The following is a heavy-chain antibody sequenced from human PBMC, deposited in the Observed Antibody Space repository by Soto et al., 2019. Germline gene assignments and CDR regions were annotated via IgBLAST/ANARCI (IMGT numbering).Heavy chain of an antibody. D-gene: IGHD3-22*01. Sequence: QVQLVQSGAEVKKPGSSVKVSCKASGGTFSSYAISWVRQAPGQGLEWMGGIIPIFGTANYAQKFQGRVTITADESTSTAYMELSSLRSEDTAVYYCARQKLSSGYGGYDAFHIWGQGTMVTVSS. CDR3: ARQKLSSGYGGYDAFHI. V-gene: IGHV1-69*01. CDR1: GGTFSSYA. J-gene: IGHJ3*02. CDR2: IIPIFGTA.